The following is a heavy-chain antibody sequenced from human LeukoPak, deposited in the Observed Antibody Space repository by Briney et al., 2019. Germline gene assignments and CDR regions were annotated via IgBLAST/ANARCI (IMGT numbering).Heavy chain of an antibody. CDR1: GFTFSSYN. CDR2: ISSSSSYI. J-gene: IGHJ5*02. CDR3: VVLHYAILTGYPNWFDH. V-gene: IGHV3-21*01. D-gene: IGHD3-9*01. Sequence: GRSLRLSCAASGFTFSSYNMNWVRQAPGKGLEWVSSISSSSSYIYYADSVKGRFTISRDNAKNSLYLQMNSLRAEDTAVYYCVVLHYAILTGYPNWFDHWGQGTLVTVSS.